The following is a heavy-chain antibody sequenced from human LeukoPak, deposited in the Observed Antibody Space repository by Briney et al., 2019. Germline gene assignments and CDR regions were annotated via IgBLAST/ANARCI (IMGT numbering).Heavy chain of an antibody. CDR2: IYYSGST. J-gene: IGHJ4*02. D-gene: IGHD2-15*01. Sequence: SETLSLTCTVSGGSISSSSYYWGWIRQPPGKGLEWIGSIYYSGSTYYNPSLKSRVTISVDTSKNQFSLKLSSVTAADTAVYYCARQVVVVVAATTFDYWGQGTLVTVSS. V-gene: IGHV4-39*01. CDR1: GGSISSSSYY. CDR3: ARQVVVVVAATTFDY.